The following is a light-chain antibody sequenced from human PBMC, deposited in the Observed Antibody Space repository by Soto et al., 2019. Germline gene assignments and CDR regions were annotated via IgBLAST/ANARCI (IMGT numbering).Light chain of an antibody. CDR2: EVN. CDR1: SSDVGGYNY. Sequence: QSALTQPPSASGSPGRSVTISCTGTSSDVGGYNYVSWYQQHPGKAPKLMIYEVNKRPSGVPDRFSGSKSGNTASLTVSGLQAEDEGDYYCSSHAGSKRVFGTGTKVTVL. J-gene: IGLJ1*01. V-gene: IGLV2-8*01. CDR3: SSHAGSKRV.